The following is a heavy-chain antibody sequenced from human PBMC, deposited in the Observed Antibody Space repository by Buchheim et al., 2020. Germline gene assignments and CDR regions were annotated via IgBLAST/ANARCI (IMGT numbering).Heavy chain of an antibody. J-gene: IGHJ4*02. Sequence: QVQLEESGGGVVQPGRSLRLSCVVSTLTFSSYAMHWVSQDPGKGLVWVAVISYDGSNKYYADSVKGRVTISRENSKNTLYLQMNSLRAEDTAVYYCAPRGSTTVNYWGQGTL. CDR3: APRGSTTVNY. D-gene: IGHD4-17*01. CDR1: TLTFSSYA. V-gene: IGHV3-30-3*01. CDR2: ISYDGSNK.